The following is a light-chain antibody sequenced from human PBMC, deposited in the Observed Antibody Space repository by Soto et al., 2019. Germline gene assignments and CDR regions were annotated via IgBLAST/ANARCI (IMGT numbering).Light chain of an antibody. Sequence: IAVTQTPATLSLSQGERATLSGRASPSVSSSYLAWYQQKPGQAPRLLIYGASSRATGIPDRFSGSGSGTDFTLTISSLEPEDFAVYYCQQYGSSPRTFGQGTKVDIK. V-gene: IGKV3-20*01. J-gene: IGKJ1*01. CDR2: GAS. CDR1: PSVSSSY. CDR3: QQYGSSPRT.